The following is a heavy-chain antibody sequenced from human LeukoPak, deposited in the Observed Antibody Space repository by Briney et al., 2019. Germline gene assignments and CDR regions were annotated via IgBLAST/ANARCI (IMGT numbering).Heavy chain of an antibody. V-gene: IGHV1-2*02. D-gene: IGHD2-8*01. CDR1: GYTFTGYY. J-gene: IGHJ6*03. Sequence: ASVKVSCKASGYTFTGYYMHWVRQAPGQGLEWMGWINPNSGGTNYAQKFQGRVTMTRDTSTNAVYMELSSLSSGDTAVYYCARSAEKCNNGVCFTDYYMDIWGKGTTVTVSS. CDR3: ARSAEKCNNGVCFTDYYMDI. CDR2: INPNSGGT.